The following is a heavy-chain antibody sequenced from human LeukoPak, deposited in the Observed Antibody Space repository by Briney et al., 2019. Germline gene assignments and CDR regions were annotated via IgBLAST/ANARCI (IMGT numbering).Heavy chain of an antibody. Sequence: GGSLRLSCAASGFTFSSYGMHWVRQAPGKGLEWVAFMQYDGRDKFYADSVRGRLTISRDNSKNTLYLQMNSLRAEDTAVYYCARDKYSSELDYWGQGTLVTVSS. CDR1: GFTFSSYG. CDR2: MQYDGRDK. D-gene: IGHD5-18*01. J-gene: IGHJ4*02. V-gene: IGHV3-30*02. CDR3: ARDKYSSELDY.